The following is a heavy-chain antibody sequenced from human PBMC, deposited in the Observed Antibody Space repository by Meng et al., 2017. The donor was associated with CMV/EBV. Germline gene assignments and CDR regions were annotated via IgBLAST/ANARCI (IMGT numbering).Heavy chain of an antibody. Sequence: ASVKVSCKASGYTFTSYGISWVRQAPGQGLEWMGWISAYNGNTNYAQKLQGRVTMTTDTSTSTAYMELRSLRSDDTAVYYCARDRYDILTGYYTGGDYYYGMDVWGQGTTVTVSS. CDR3: ARDRYDILTGYYTGGDYYYGMDV. J-gene: IGHJ6*02. CDR2: ISAYNGNT. D-gene: IGHD3-9*01. V-gene: IGHV1-18*01. CDR1: GYTFTSYG.